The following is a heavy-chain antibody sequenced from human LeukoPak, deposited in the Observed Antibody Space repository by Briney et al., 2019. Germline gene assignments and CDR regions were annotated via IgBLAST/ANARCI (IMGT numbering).Heavy chain of an antibody. CDR3: ARGHWGLGYFDY. D-gene: IGHD7-27*01. V-gene: IGHV4-34*01. J-gene: IGHJ4*02. Sequence: SETLSLTCAVYGGSFSGYYWSWIRQPPGKGLEWIGEINHSGSTNYNPSLKSRVTISVDTSKNQFSLKLSSVTAADTAVYYCARGHWGLGYFDYWGQGTLFAVSS. CDR2: INHSGST. CDR1: GGSFSGYY.